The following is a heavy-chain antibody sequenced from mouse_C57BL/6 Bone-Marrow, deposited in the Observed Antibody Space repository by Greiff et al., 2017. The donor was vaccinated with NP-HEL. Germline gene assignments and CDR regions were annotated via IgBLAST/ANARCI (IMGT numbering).Heavy chain of an antibody. J-gene: IGHJ3*01. CDR2: INPYNGDT. CDR1: GYSFTGYF. D-gene: IGHD4-1*01. CDR3: AWDFFAY. Sequence: EVQVVESGPELVKPGDSVKISCKASGYSFTGYFMNWVMQSHGKSLEWTGRINPYNGDTFYNQKFKGKATLTVDKSSSTAHMELRSLTSEDSAVYYCAWDFFAYWGQGTLVTVSA. V-gene: IGHV1-20*01.